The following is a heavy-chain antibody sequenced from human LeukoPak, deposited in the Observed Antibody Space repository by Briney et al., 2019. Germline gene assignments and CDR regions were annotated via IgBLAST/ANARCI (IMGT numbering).Heavy chain of an antibody. CDR2: INPNSGGT. Sequence: ASVKVSCKASGYTFTGYYIHWVRQAPAQGLEWMGRINPNSGGTSYAQKFQGRVTVTRDTSITTAYMELSRLRSDDTAVYYCAREPDYGDFALPDHWGQGTLVTVSS. V-gene: IGHV1-2*02. CDR3: AREPDYGDFALPDH. D-gene: IGHD4-17*01. CDR1: GYTFTGYY. J-gene: IGHJ4*02.